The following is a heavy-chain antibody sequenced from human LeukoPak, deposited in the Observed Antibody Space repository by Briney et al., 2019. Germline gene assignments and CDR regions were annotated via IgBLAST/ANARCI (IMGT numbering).Heavy chain of an antibody. CDR2: INESGAT. D-gene: IGHD3-22*01. J-gene: IGHJ3*02. CDR3: ARDNRLSRRRIWGESSGFYSDAFDI. CDR1: GGSFNDYD. Sequence: MSSETLSLTCSVYGGSFNDYDWSWVRQAPGRGLQWIGEINESGATNCDPSLKSRVTMSIDTSKSQFSLRLSSVTAADMAVYYCARDNRLSRRRIWGESSGFYSDAFDIWGQGTMVTVSS. V-gene: IGHV4-34*01.